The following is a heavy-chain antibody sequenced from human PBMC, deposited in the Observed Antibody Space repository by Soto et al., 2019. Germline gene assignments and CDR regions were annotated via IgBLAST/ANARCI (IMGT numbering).Heavy chain of an antibody. CDR1: GGSISSSSYY. CDR2: IYYSGST. D-gene: IGHD4-17*01. V-gene: IGHV4-39*01. J-gene: IGHJ2*01. CDR3: ARIYYGGNSGDWYFDL. Sequence: QLQLQESGPGLVKPSETLSLTCTVSGGSISSSSYYWGWIRQPPGKGLEWIGSIYYSGSTYYNPSLKSRVTISVDTSKNQFSLNPCSVPAADTAVYYCARIYYGGNSGDWYFDLWGRGTLVTVCS.